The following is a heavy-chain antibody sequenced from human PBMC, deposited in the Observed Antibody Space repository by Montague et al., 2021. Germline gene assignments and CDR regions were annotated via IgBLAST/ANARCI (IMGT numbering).Heavy chain of an antibody. J-gene: IGHJ4*02. CDR1: GDSIGSSSYY. V-gene: IGHV4-39*02. D-gene: IGHD1-1*01. Sequence: SETLSLTCSVSGDSIGSSSYYWGWVRQPPGKGLDWIGNVFFSGLTYSSPSLRSRVTISVDTSTNHFSLKLTSVTASDTAVYFCAREGGPWTVDENFDTWGQGTLVTVSS. CDR3: AREGGPWTVDENFDT. CDR2: VFFSGLT.